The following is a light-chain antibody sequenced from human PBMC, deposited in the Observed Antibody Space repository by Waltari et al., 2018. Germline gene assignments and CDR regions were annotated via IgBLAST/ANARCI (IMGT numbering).Light chain of an antibody. J-gene: IGKJ1*01. CDR3: QQSYSQTRT. CDR2: AAS. V-gene: IGKV1-39*01. CDR1: QSISSY. Sequence: DIQMTQYPFSLSASVGDRVTITCRASQSISSYLIWYQQKPGKAPKLLIYAASSLQSWIPSRFSGSGSGRDFTLSISSLQPEDFATYCCQQSYSQTRTFGQGTKVEIK.